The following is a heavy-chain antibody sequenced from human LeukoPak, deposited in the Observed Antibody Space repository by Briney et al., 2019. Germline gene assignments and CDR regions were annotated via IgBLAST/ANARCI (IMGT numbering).Heavy chain of an antibody. Sequence: GGSLRLSCAASGFSFSSYVMNWVRQTPGQGLEWVSSISGSGDSTFYADSVKGRFSISRDNSKNTLYLQVNGLRTEDTAVYYCAKDKMYSDFWSGRDAFDIWGQGTMVTVSS. CDR2: ISGSGDST. CDR3: AKDKMYSDFWSGRDAFDI. V-gene: IGHV3-23*01. D-gene: IGHD3-3*01. CDR1: GFSFSSYV. J-gene: IGHJ3*02.